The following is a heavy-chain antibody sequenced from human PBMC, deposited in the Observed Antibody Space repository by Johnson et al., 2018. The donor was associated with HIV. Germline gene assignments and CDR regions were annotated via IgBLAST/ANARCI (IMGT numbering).Heavy chain of an antibody. V-gene: IGHV3-30*04. Sequence: QMLLVESGGGVVQPGRSLRLSCAASGFTFSSYAMHWVRQAPGKGLEWVAVISYDGSNKYYADSVKGRFTISRDNSKNTLYLQMNSLRAEDTAVYYCARECIGHSSSWFRYAFDIWCQGTMVTVSS. CDR1: GFTFSSYA. J-gene: IGHJ3*02. D-gene: IGHD6-13*01. CDR3: ARECIGHSSSWFRYAFDI. CDR2: ISYDGSNK.